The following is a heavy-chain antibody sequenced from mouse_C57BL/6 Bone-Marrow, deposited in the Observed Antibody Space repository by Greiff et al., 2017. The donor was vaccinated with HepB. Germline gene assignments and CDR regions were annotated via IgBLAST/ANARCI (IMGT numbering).Heavy chain of an antibody. V-gene: IGHV1-19*01. Sequence: EVQVVESGPVLVKPGASVKMSCKASGYTFTDYYMNWVKQSHGKSLEWIGVINPYNGGTSYNQKFKGKATLTVDKSSSTAYMELNSLTSEDSAVYYCARHDYGNYWAMDYWGQGTSVTVSS. CDR1: GYTFTDYY. D-gene: IGHD2-1*01. J-gene: IGHJ4*01. CDR2: INPYNGGT. CDR3: ARHDYGNYWAMDY.